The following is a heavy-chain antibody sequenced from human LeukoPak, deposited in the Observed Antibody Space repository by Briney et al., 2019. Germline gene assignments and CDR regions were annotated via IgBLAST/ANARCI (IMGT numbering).Heavy chain of an antibody. CDR3: ARHPTLRYGPSYYFDY. CDR2: IYYSGST. V-gene: IGHV4-39*01. Sequence: SETLSLTCTVSGGSISSSSFYWGWIRQPPGKGLEWIGSIYYSGSTYYNPSLKSRVTISVDTSKNQFSLKLSSVTAADTAVYYCARHPTLRYGPSYYFDYWGQGTLVTVSS. CDR1: GGSISSSSFY. J-gene: IGHJ4*02. D-gene: IGHD1-14*01.